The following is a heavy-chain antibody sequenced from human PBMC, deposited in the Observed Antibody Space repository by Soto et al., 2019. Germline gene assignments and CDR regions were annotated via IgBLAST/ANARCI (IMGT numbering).Heavy chain of an antibody. Sequence: EVQLVESGGGLVQPGGSLRLSCAASGFTFSSYDMHWVRQATGKGLEWVSAIGTAGDTYYPGSVKGRFTISRENAKNSLYLQMNSLRAGDTAVYYCARGDAEMTTVTAGFDYWGQGTLVTVSS. CDR1: GFTFSSYD. J-gene: IGHJ4*02. CDR3: ARGDAEMTTVTAGFDY. D-gene: IGHD4-17*01. CDR2: IGTAGDT. V-gene: IGHV3-13*04.